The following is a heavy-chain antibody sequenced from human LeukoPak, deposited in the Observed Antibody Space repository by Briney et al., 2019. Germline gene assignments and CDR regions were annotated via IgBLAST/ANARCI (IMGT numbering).Heavy chain of an antibody. CDR2: IYYSGST. J-gene: IGHJ4*02. CDR1: GGSISSHY. D-gene: IGHD1-26*01. Sequence: SETLSLTCTVSGGSISSHYWSWIRQPPGKGLEWIGYIYYSGSTNYNPSLKSRVTISVDTSKNQFSLKLSSVTAADTPVYYSETYKFQVGATNFDYRGQGTLVTVSS. CDR3: ETYKFQVGATNFDY. V-gene: IGHV4-59*11.